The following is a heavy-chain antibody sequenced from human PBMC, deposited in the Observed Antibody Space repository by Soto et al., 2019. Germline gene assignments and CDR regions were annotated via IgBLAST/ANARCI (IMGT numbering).Heavy chain of an antibody. CDR3: ARPDEGGYSSNHHYYYALDV. Sequence: AAVKVSCKASGCTFRSYSISWVRQAPGQGLEWMGGIIPIFDITNYAQKFQGRVTITADESTSTAYMELSSLGSDDTAVYYCARPDEGGYSSNHHYYYALDVWGQGTTVTVSS. CDR1: GCTFRSYS. CDR2: IIPIFDIT. D-gene: IGHD3-22*01. V-gene: IGHV1-69*13. J-gene: IGHJ6*02.